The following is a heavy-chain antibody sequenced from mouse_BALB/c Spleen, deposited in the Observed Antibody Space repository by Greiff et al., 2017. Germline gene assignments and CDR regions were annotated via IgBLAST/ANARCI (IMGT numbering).Heavy chain of an antibody. J-gene: IGHJ2*01. CDR3: ARDDGYYFDY. D-gene: IGHD2-3*01. V-gene: IGHV14-3*02. Sequence: EVKLMESGAELVKPGASVKLSCTASGFNIKDTYMHWVKQRPEQGLEWIGRIDPANGNTKYDPKFQGKATITADTSSNTAYLQLSSLTSEDTAVYYCARDDGYYFDYWGQGTTLTVSS. CDR1: GFNIKDTY. CDR2: IDPANGNT.